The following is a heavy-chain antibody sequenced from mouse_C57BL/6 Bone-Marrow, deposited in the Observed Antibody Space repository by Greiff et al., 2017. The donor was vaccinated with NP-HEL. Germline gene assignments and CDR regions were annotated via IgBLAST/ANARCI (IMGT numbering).Heavy chain of an antibody. CDR1: GYTFTSYG. V-gene: IGHV1-81*01. D-gene: IGHD1-1*01. CDR2: IYPRSGNT. CDR3: ARERDHLLLRFYYFDY. J-gene: IGHJ2*01. Sequence: VQLQESGAELARPGASVKLSCKASGYTFTSYGISWLKQRTGQGLEWIGEIYPRSGNTYYNEKFKGKATLTADKSSSTAYMELRSLTSEDSAVYFCARERDHLLLRFYYFDYWGQGTTLTVSS.